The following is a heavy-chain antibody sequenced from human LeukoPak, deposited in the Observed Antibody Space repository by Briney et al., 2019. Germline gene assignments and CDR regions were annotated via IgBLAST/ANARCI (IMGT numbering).Heavy chain of an antibody. CDR1: GGTFSSYA. Sequence: SVKVSCKASGGTFSSYAISWVRQAPGQGLEWMGGIIPIFGTANYAQKFQGRVTITADESTSTAYMELSSLRSEDTAVYYCARSSKDESSGWYGFDYWAREPWSPSPQ. CDR3: ARSSKDESSGWYGFDY. J-gene: IGHJ4*02. V-gene: IGHV1-69*13. D-gene: IGHD6-19*01. CDR2: IIPIFGTA.